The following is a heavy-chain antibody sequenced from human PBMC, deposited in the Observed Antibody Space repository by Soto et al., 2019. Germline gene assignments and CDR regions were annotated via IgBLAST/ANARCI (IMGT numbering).Heavy chain of an antibody. CDR3: ARYVPLHCSGGSCYTSSWFDP. CDR1: GGSISSGGYY. Sequence: SETLSLTCTVSGGSISSGGYYWSWIRQHPGKGLEWIGYIYYSGSTYYNPSLKSRVTISVDTSKNQFSLKLSSVTAADTAVYYCARYVPLHCSGGSCYTSSWFDPWGQGTLVTVSS. J-gene: IGHJ5*02. D-gene: IGHD2-15*01. CDR2: IYYSGST. V-gene: IGHV4-31*03.